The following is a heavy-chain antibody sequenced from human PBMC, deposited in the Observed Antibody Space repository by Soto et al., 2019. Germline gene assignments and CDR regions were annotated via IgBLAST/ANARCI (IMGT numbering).Heavy chain of an antibody. V-gene: IGHV1-2*02. CDR1: GYIFSANY. CDR3: VRANALGFSNWFDH. J-gene: IGHJ5*02. D-gene: IGHD3-10*01. Sequence: ASVKVSCKASGYIFSANYIHWVRQAPGQGLEWLGWINPHSGATNYAQKFLGRVTMSADTSASTAYMDLARLTSDDTAVYYCVRANALGFSNWFDHWGRGTLVTVSS. CDR2: INPHSGAT.